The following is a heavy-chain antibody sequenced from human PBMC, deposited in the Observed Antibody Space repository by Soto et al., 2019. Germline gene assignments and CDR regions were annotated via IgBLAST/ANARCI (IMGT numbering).Heavy chain of an antibody. CDR3: ARDYTFWSGYYTQYKSFDS. D-gene: IGHD3-3*01. J-gene: IGHJ5*01. CDR2: ISSGAGTI. V-gene: IGHV3-11*01. Sequence: QVQLVESGGGLVKPGGSLRLSCTASGFSFSDYSMTWIRQAPGKGLEWVSYISSGAGTIHYADSVKGRFTISRDNANNSLYLKMNSLRAEDTAVYFCARDYTFWSGYYTQYKSFDSWGQGTLVTVYS. CDR1: GFSFSDYS.